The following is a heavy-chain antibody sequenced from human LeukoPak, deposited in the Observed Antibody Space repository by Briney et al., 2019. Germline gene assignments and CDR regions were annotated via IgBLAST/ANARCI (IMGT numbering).Heavy chain of an antibody. CDR2: IYHSGST. Sequence: PETLSLTCAVSGYSISSGYYWGWIRQPPGKGLEWIGSIYHSGSTYYNPSLKSRVTISVDTSKNQFSLKLSSVTAADTAVYYCARHRSGPNAFDIWGQGTMVTVSS. CDR3: ARHRSGPNAFDI. J-gene: IGHJ3*02. D-gene: IGHD3-3*01. CDR1: GYSISSGYY. V-gene: IGHV4-38-2*01.